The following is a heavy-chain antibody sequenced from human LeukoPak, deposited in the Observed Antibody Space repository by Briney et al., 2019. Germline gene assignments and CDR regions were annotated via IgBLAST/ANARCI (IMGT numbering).Heavy chain of an antibody. CDR2: INHSGST. V-gene: IGHV4-34*01. J-gene: IGHJ5*02. D-gene: IGHD5-18*01. CDR1: GGSFSGYY. Sequence: SEALSLTRAVYGGSFSGYYWSWIRQPPGKGLEWIGEINHSGSTNYNPSLKSRVTISVDTSKNQFSLKLSSVTAADTAVYYCARANVDTAMPLYGGGFDPWGQGTLVTVSS. CDR3: ARANVDTAMPLYGGGFDP.